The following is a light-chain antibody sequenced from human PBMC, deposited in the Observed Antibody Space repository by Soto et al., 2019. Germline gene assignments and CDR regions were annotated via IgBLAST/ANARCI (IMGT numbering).Light chain of an antibody. V-gene: IGKV1-5*01. J-gene: IGKJ1*01. Sequence: DIQMTQSPSTLSASVGDRVTITCRASQSISSWLAWYQQKPGKAPKLLIYDASSLESGVPSRFSGSGSGTEFTLAISSLQPDDLTTYYCQQYNSSSETFGQGTKVEIK. CDR3: QQYNSSSET. CDR1: QSISSW. CDR2: DAS.